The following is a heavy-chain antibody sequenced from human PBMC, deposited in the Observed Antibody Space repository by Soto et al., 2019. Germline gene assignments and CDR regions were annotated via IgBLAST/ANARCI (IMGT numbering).Heavy chain of an antibody. CDR2: INHSGST. V-gene: IGHV4-34*01. CDR1: GGSFSCYY. CDR3: ARGXLAAADAYYYYYYGMDV. J-gene: IGHJ6*02. D-gene: IGHD6-13*01. Sequence: PSETLSLTCAVYGGSFSCYYWSWIRQPPGKGLEWIGEINHSGSTSYNPSLKSRVTISVDTSKNQFSLKLSSVTAADTAVYYCARGXLAAADAYYYYYYGMDVWGQGTTVTVSS.